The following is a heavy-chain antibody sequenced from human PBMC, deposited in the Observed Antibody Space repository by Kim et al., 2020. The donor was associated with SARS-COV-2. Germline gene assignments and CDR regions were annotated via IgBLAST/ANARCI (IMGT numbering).Heavy chain of an antibody. V-gene: IGHV4-39*01. J-gene: IGHJ3*02. D-gene: IGHD3-3*01. Sequence: SETLSLTCTVSGGSISSSSYYWGWIRQPPGKGLEWIGSIYYSGSTYYNPSLKSRVTISVDTSKNQFSLKLSSVTAADTAVYYCARHFSVYYGDIWGQGTMVTVSS. CDR1: GGSISSSSYY. CDR2: IYYSGST. CDR3: ARHFSVYYGDI.